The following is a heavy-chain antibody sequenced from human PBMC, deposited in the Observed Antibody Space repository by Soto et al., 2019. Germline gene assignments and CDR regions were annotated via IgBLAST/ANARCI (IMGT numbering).Heavy chain of an antibody. CDR1: GGSISSGGYY. Sequence: PSETLSLTCTVSGGSISSGGYYWSWIRQPPGKGLEWIGYIYYSGSTNYNPSLKGRVTISVDTSKKQFSLKLSSVTAADTAVYYCARLVSSGYYTGYYFDYWGQGTVVTVSS. CDR2: IYYSGST. J-gene: IGHJ4*02. CDR3: ARLVSSGYYTGYYFDY. D-gene: IGHD3-22*01. V-gene: IGHV4-61*08.